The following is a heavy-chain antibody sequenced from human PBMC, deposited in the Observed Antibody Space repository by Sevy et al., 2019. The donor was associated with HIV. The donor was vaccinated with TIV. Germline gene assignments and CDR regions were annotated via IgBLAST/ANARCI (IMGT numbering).Heavy chain of an antibody. Sequence: GGSLRLSCAASGFTFSRYWMSWVRQAPGKGLEWVANRKQDGSEKYYLDSVKGRFTISRDNAKKSLFLQMNSLRAEETALYYCAMGRDDSSGFGMDVWGQGTTVTVSS. J-gene: IGHJ6*02. V-gene: IGHV3-7*01. CDR3: AMGRDDSSGFGMDV. D-gene: IGHD5-12*01. CDR2: RKQDGSEK. CDR1: GFTFSRYW.